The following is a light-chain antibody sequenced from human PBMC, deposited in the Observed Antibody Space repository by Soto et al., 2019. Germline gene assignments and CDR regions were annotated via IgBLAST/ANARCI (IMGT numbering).Light chain of an antibody. CDR1: QSLTNPY. J-gene: IGKJ5*01. CDR3: QQYGSSAII. CDR2: DIS. V-gene: IGKV3-20*01. Sequence: ENVLTQSTGTRSLSPGDRATLLCRARQSLTNPYIACYQQKPGQAPRFIIYDISSRATGIPDRFIGSLSGTDCTLTITSLEPEDVAVFYCQQYGSSAIIFGQGTRLEIK.